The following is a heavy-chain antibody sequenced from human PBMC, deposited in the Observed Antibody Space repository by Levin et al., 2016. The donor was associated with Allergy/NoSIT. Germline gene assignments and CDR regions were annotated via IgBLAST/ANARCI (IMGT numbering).Heavy chain of an antibody. CDR1: GLSLSNVGMG. Sequence: SGPTLVKPTETLTLTCTVSGLSLSNVGMGVGWIRQPPGKALEWLAHILWNDARSYNSFLKNRLTISKDTSRGQVVLTMTNLDPVDTATYYCAREAPYYYYNAPDVWGQGTTVTVSS. V-gene: IGHV2-26*01. J-gene: IGHJ6*02. CDR2: ILWNDAR. CDR3: AREAPYYYYNAPDV.